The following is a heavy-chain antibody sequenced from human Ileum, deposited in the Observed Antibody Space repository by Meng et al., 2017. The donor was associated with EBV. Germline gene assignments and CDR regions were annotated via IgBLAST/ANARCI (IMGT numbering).Heavy chain of an antibody. Sequence: QVLLVQSGSELKKPGAAAKVSCKASGYIFTSDAINWVRQTPGHGLEWMGWINTNTGKPMYAQGFTGRFVFSLDNSINTAYLQINSLQSDDTVVYYCARGSNWFDRWGQGTLVTVSS. CDR2: INTNTGKP. CDR3: ARGSNWFDR. V-gene: IGHV7-4-1*02. J-gene: IGHJ5*02. CDR1: GYIFTSDA.